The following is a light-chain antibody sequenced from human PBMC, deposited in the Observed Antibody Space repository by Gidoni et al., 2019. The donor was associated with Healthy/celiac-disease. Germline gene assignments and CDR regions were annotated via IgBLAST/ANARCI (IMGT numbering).Light chain of an antibody. J-gene: IGKJ3*01. CDR2: GAS. CDR3: QQYGSSPFT. Sequence: EIVLTLSPGTLSLYPGERATLSCRASQSVSSSYLAWYQQKPGQAPRLLIYGASSRATGIPDRFSGSGSGTDFTLTSSRLEPEDVAVYYCQQYGSSPFTFGPGTKVDIK. CDR1: QSVSSSY. V-gene: IGKV3-20*01.